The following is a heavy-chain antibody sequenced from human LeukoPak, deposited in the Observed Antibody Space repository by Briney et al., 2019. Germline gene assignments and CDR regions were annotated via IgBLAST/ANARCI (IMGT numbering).Heavy chain of an antibody. V-gene: IGHV3-74*01. Sequence: GGSLRLSCAASGFTFGNSWVHWVRQAPGKGLVWVSLINADGSTATYADSVKGRFTISRDNARNTLSLQMNSLTIEDTAVYYCVVVVEPPDSDGFDVWSQGTMITVSS. CDR1: GFTFGNSW. J-gene: IGHJ3*01. D-gene: IGHD1-14*01. CDR3: VVVVEPPDSDGFDV. CDR2: INADGSTA.